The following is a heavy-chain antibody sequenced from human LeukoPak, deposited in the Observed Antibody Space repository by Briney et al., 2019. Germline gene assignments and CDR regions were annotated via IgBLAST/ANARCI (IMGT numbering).Heavy chain of an antibody. CDR2: ISGSGGST. CDR1: GFTFSSYA. J-gene: IGHJ5*02. V-gene: IGHV3-23*01. CDR3: AKAYSSGWSPRYQGLDP. D-gene: IGHD6-19*01. Sequence: GESLRLSCAASGFTFSSYAMSWVRQAPGKGLEWVSAISGSGGSTYYADSVKGRFTISRDNSKNTLYLQMNSLRAKDTAVYYCAKAYSSGWSPRYQGLDPWGQGTLVTVSS.